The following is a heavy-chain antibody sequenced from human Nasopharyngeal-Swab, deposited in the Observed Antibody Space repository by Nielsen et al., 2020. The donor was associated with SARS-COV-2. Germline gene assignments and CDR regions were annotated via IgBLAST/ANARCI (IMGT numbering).Heavy chain of an antibody. D-gene: IGHD1-7*01. CDR1: GFTLRNYW. CDR3: ARDPAITGTTFDP. Sequence: GGSLRLSCAASGFTLRNYWMHWVRQAPGKGLVWVSRIKGDGSRTQYAESVKGRFTISRDNAKNTLYLQMNSLRAEDTAVYYCARDPAITGTTFDPWGQGTLVTVSS. J-gene: IGHJ5*02. CDR2: IKGDGSRT. V-gene: IGHV3-74*03.